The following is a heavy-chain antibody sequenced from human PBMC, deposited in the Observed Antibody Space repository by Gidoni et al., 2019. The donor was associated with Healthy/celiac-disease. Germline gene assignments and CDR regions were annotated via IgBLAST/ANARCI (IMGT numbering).Heavy chain of an antibody. CDR2: IDYSVST. D-gene: IGHD6-13*01. V-gene: IGHV4-39*01. J-gene: IGHJ4*02. CDR3: ARLRGQQLVLDY. CDR1: GGSISSSSYY. Sequence: QLQLQESGPGLVKPSETLSLTCTVAGGSISSSSYYWGWISQPPGKGLEWIGSIDYSVSTYYNPSLKSRVTISVDTSKNQFSLKLSSVTAADTAVYYCARLRGQQLVLDYWGQGTLVTVSS.